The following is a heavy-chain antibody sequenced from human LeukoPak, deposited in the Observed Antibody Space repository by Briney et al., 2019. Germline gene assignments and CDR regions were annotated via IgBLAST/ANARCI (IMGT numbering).Heavy chain of an antibody. CDR3: TTERSGSFPY. J-gene: IGHJ4*02. V-gene: IGHV3-7*03. Sequence: PGGSLRLSCAASGFTFSSYWMSWVRQAPGKGLEWVANIKQDGSEKYYVDSVKGRFTISRDNAKNSLYLQMNSLITEDTAVYYCTTERSGSFPYWGQGALVIVSS. CDR2: IKQDGSEK. CDR1: GFTFSSYW. D-gene: IGHD1-26*01.